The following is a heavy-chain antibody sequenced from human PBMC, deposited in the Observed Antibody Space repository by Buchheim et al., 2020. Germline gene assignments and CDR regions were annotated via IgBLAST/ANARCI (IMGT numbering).Heavy chain of an antibody. CDR1: GYTFSSYW. J-gene: IGHJ4*02. CDR2: VYPGDSDA. V-gene: IGHV5-51*01. Sequence: EVQLVQTGTVVKKSGDSLRISCEASGYTFSSYWIAWVRHKPGKGLEWMGTVYPGDSDAKYGPSFQGQVTISVDKSLRTAYLEISSLEASDTAIYYCARQIVLATSGYDYWGQGTL. CDR3: ARQIVLATSGYDY. D-gene: IGHD2-8*01.